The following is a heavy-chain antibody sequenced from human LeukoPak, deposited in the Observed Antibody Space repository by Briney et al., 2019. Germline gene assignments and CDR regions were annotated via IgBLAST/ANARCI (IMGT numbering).Heavy chain of an antibody. CDR1: GGSISSGSYY. J-gene: IGHJ3*02. CDR2: IYISGST. D-gene: IGHD5-12*01. CDR3: ARDPGGEWLRWSALDI. Sequence: KPSETLSLTCTVSGGSISSGSYYWSWIRQPAGKGLEWIGRIYISGSTNYNPSLKSRVTISIDTSKNQFSLNLTSVTAADTAVYYCARDPGGEWLRWSALDIWGQGTMVTVSS. V-gene: IGHV4-61*02.